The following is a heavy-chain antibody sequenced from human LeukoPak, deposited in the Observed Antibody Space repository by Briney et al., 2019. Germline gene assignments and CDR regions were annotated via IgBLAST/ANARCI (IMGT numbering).Heavy chain of an antibody. Sequence: SETLSLTCTVSGGSISSSYYYWGWIRQPPGKGLEWIGSIYYSGSTYYNPSLKSRVTISVDTSKNQFSLKLRSVTAADTAVYYCARGYYDFWSGYVWDYYYGMDVWGQGTTVTVSS. V-gene: IGHV4-39*01. CDR1: GGSISSSYYY. D-gene: IGHD3-3*01. CDR2: IYYSGST. CDR3: ARGYYDFWSGYVWDYYYGMDV. J-gene: IGHJ6*02.